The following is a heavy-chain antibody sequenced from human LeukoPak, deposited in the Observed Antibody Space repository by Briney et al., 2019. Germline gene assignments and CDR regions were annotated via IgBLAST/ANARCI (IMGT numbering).Heavy chain of an antibody. Sequence: PGGSLRLSCAASGFTFSSYSMNWVRQAPGKGLEWVSYISSSSSTIYYADSVKGRFTISRDNAKNSLYLQMNSLRAEDTAVYYCARQQPPFDYWGQGTLVTVSS. CDR2: ISSSSSTI. V-gene: IGHV3-48*01. D-gene: IGHD1/OR15-1a*01. CDR3: ARQQPPFDY. J-gene: IGHJ4*02. CDR1: GFTFSSYS.